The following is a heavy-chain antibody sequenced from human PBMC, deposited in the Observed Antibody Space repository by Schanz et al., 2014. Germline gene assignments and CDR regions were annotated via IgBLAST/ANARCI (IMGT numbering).Heavy chain of an antibody. CDR1: GFIFSSYG. D-gene: IGHD6-13*01. CDR3: ARVRRRIATPSTASFRNYYYYAMDV. CDR2: IWYDGSNK. V-gene: IGHV3-33*01. J-gene: IGHJ6*02. Sequence: QVQLVESGGGVVQPGRSLRLSCAASGFIFSSYGLHWVRQAPGKGLEWVAFIWYDGSNKYYADSVKGRFTISRDNSKNTQYLQMNSLRAEDTSVYFCARVRRRIATPSTASFRNYYYYAMDVWGQGTTVTVSS.